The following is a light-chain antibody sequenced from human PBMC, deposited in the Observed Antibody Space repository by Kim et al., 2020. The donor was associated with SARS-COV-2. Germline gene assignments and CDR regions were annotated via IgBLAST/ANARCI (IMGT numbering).Light chain of an antibody. CDR1: QSVSSSN. CDR3: QQYGTSSPT. V-gene: IGKV3-20*01. CDR2: GAS. J-gene: IGKJ1*01. Sequence: SQGERATRSCRASQSVSSSNLAWYQQKPGQAPRLLIYGASSRATGIPDRFSGSGSETDFTLTISRLEPEDFAVYYCQQYGTSSPTFGQGTKVDIK.